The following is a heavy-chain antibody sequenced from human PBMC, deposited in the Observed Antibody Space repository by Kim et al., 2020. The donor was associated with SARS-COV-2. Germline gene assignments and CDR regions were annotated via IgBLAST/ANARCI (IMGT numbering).Heavy chain of an antibody. D-gene: IGHD2-15*01. Sequence: ASVKVSCKASGYTFTSYGISWVRQAPGQGLEWMGWISAYNGNTNYAQKLQGRVTMTTDTSTSTAYMELRSLRSDDTAVYYCARDPLRYCSGGSCYVGWFDPWGQGTLVTVSS. CDR2: ISAYNGNT. CDR3: ARDPLRYCSGGSCYVGWFDP. J-gene: IGHJ5*02. V-gene: IGHV1-18*01. CDR1: GYTFTSYG.